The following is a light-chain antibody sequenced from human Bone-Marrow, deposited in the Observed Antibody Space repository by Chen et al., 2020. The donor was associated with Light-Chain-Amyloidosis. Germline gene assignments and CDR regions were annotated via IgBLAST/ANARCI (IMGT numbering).Light chain of an antibody. V-gene: IGLV2-14*01. Sequence: QSGLTQPAFGSCPPCQATTIACRGTSSYVGGDNHVSWYQQHPDKAPKLMIYEVTNRPSGVPDRFSGSKSDNTASLTISGLQTEDEADYFCSSYTITNTLVFGSGTRVTVL. J-gene: IGLJ1*01. CDR2: EVT. CDR1: SSYVGGDNH. CDR3: SSYTITNTLV.